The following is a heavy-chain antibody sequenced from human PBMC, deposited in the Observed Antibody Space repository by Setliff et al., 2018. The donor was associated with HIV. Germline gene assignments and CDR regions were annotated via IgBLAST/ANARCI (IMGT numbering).Heavy chain of an antibody. Sequence: SETLSLTCAVSGYSISSDYYWNWIRQPPGKGLEWIGSTHHSGSTYYNPSLNSRVTISIDTSKNQLSLKLRSVTAADTAVYYCARIGSGWSVGWFDPWGQGTLVTVSS. V-gene: IGHV4-38-2*01. CDR2: THHSGST. CDR1: GYSISSDYY. D-gene: IGHD6-13*01. CDR3: ARIGSGWSVGWFDP. J-gene: IGHJ5*02.